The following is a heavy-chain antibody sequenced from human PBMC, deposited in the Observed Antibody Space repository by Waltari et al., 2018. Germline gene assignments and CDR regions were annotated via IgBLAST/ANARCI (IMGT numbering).Heavy chain of an antibody. CDR2: ISGSGGST. V-gene: IGHV3-23*01. Sequence: EVQLLESGGGLVQPGGSLSLSCAASGFTFRSYAMSWVRPAPGKGLEWVSAISGSGGSTYYADSVKGRFTISRDNSKNTLYLQMNSLRAEDTAVYYCAKDAQWLVRSPSDYWGQGTLVTVSS. CDR3: AKDAQWLVRSPSDY. CDR1: GFTFRSYA. D-gene: IGHD6-19*01. J-gene: IGHJ4*02.